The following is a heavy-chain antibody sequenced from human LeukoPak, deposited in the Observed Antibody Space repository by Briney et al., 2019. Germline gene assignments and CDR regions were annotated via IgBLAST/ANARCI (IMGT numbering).Heavy chain of an antibody. CDR2: ISGSGGST. V-gene: IGHV3-23*01. J-gene: IGHJ6*02. CDR1: GFTFSSYA. CDR3: ARDAMVRGVGYYYYGMDV. D-gene: IGHD3-10*01. Sequence: GGSLRLSCAASGFTFSSYAMSWVRQAPGKGLEWVSGISGSGGSTYYADSVKGRFTISRDNAKNSLYLQMNSLRAEDTAVYYCARDAMVRGVGYYYYGMDVWGQGTTVTVSS.